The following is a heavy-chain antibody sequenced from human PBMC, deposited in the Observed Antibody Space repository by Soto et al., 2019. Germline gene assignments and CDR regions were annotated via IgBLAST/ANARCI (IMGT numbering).Heavy chain of an antibody. D-gene: IGHD3-10*01. CDR3: AREGVVRGVISGMDV. V-gene: IGHV3-21*01. CDR2: ISSSSSHI. J-gene: IGHJ6*02. CDR1: GFTFSTYS. Sequence: EVQLVESGGGLVKPGGSLRLSCAASGFTFSTYSMNWVRQAPGKGLEWVSSISSSSSHIYYADSVKGRFTISRDNAKNXXYLQMNSLRADDTAVYYCAREGVVRGVISGMDVWGQGTTVTVSS.